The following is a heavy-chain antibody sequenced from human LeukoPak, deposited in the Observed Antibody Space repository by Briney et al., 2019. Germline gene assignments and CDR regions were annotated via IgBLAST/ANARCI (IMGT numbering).Heavy chain of an antibody. Sequence: PGGSLRLSCAASGFTFSSYAMSWVRQAPGKGLEWVSAISGSGGSTYYADSVKGRFTISRDNSKNTLYLQMNSLRAEDTAVYYCAKDHYYYDSSGYYPWDYWGQGTLVTVSS. CDR1: GFTFSSYA. CDR3: AKDHYYYDSSGYYPWDY. J-gene: IGHJ4*02. V-gene: IGHV3-23*01. D-gene: IGHD3-22*01. CDR2: ISGSGGST.